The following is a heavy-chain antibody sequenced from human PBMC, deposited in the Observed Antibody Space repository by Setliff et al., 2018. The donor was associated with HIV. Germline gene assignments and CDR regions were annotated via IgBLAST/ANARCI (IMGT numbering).Heavy chain of an antibody. D-gene: IGHD6-13*01. Sequence: PSETLSLTCTVSGGSITSSTYYWGWIRQPPGKGLEWIGTVHYTGNTYHNPSLKSRVTISVEVSKNQISLKLTAVTAADSAVYYCAREAGGIDFWGQGTLVTVSS. CDR3: AREAGGIDF. V-gene: IGHV4-39*02. CDR2: VHYTGNT. CDR1: GGSITSSTYY. J-gene: IGHJ4*02.